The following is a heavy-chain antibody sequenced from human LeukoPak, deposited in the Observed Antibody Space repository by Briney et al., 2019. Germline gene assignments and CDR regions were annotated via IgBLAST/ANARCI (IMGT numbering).Heavy chain of an antibody. D-gene: IGHD7-27*01. V-gene: IGHV5-51*01. CDR3: ARHTTGVPRGAVDY. CDR2: IYPGDSDT. CDR1: GYSFTSYW. Sequence: GGSLKISCKASGYSFTSYWIGWVRQMPGKGLEWMGIIYPGDSDTRYSTSFQGQVTISSDKSISTAYLQLSSLKASDTAMYYCARHTTGVPRGAVDYWGQGTLVTVSS. J-gene: IGHJ4*02.